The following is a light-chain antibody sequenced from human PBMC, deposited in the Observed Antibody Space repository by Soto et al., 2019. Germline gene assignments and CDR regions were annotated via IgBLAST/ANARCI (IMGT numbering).Light chain of an antibody. CDR2: EVS. V-gene: IGLV2-8*01. CDR1: SSDVGAYNY. Sequence: QSALTQPPSASGSPGQSVTISCTGTSSDVGAYNYVSWYQQHPGNAPRLVIYEVSKRPSGVPDRFSGSKSGNTASLTVSGLQAEDEADYFCSSYAGSNNVVFGGGTKLTVL. CDR3: SSYAGSNNVV. J-gene: IGLJ2*01.